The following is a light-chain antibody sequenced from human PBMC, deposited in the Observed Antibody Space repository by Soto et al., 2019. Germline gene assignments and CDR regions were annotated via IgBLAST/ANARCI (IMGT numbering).Light chain of an antibody. CDR3: MQALQTPLT. CDR2: LCS. J-gene: IGKJ4*01. CDR1: QSLLHRNGYNY. V-gene: IGKV2-28*01. Sequence: DIVMTQSPLSLPVTPGEPASISCRSSQSLLHRNGYNYLDLYLQKPGQSPQLLIYLCSNRASGVPDRFSGSGSGTDFTLKISRVEAEDVGVYYCMQALQTPLTFGGGTKVEIK.